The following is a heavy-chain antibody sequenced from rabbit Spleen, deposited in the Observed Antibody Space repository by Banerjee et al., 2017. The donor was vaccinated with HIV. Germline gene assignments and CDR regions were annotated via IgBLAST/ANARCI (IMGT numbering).Heavy chain of an antibody. J-gene: IGHJ6*01. Sequence: QEQLVESGGGLVKPGASLTLTCIASGVSFSGDSYMCWVRQAPGKGLEWIVCIDSGSSGFTYYASWAKGRFTISKTSSTTVTLQMTSLTAADTATYFCARDTSSSFSSYGMDLWGQGTLVTVS. V-gene: IGHV1S45*01. CDR1: GVSFSGDSY. CDR3: ARDTSSSFSSYGMDL. D-gene: IGHD1-1*01. CDR2: IDSGSSGFT.